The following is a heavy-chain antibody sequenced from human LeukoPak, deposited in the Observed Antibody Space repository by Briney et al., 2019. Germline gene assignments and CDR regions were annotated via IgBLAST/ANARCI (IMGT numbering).Heavy chain of an antibody. Sequence: SVKVSCKASAGTFSSYAISWVRQAPGHGLEWMGGIIPIFGIANYAQKFQGRVTITADKSTSTAYMELSSLRSEDTAVYYCARGADYDFWSGYHNIANWFDPWGQGTLVTVSS. CDR1: AGTFSSYA. V-gene: IGHV1-69*10. CDR3: ARGADYDFWSGYHNIANWFDP. J-gene: IGHJ5*02. CDR2: IIPIFGIA. D-gene: IGHD3-3*01.